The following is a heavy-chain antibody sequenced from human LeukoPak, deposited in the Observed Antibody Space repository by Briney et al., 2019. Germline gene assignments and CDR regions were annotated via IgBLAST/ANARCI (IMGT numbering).Heavy chain of an antibody. D-gene: IGHD3-22*01. Sequence: SETLSLTCTVSGGSLSRYYWSWLRQPPGKGLEWIGYIYYSGSTNYNPSLKSRVTISVDTSKNQFSLKLSSVTAADTAVYYCARRSSGYYHYFDYWGQGTLVTVSS. CDR1: GGSLSRYY. V-gene: IGHV4-59*01. CDR2: IYYSGST. J-gene: IGHJ4*02. CDR3: ARRSSGYYHYFDY.